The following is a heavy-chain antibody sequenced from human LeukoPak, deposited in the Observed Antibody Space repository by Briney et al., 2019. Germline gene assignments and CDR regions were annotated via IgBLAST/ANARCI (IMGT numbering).Heavy chain of an antibody. D-gene: IGHD1-7*01. CDR2: ISGGSGYT. Sequence: GGSLRLSCSASAFTFSSYGMQWVRQAPGEGLEWVSYISGGSGYTNYADSVTGRFTISRDNARNSLYLQMNSLRAEDTAVYYCARARAIAGTTSFDYWGQGTLVTVSS. CDR1: AFTFSSYG. J-gene: IGHJ4*02. V-gene: IGHV3-21*05. CDR3: ARARAIAGTTSFDY.